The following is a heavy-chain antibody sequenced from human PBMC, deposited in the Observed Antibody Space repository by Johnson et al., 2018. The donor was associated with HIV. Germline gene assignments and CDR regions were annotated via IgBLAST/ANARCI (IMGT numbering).Heavy chain of an antibody. CDR2: ISSSGGTK. CDR1: GFTFSDFY. J-gene: IGHJ3*02. CDR3: ARDSGGGWRADAFDI. V-gene: IGHV3-11*04. D-gene: IGHD3-10*01. Sequence: QVQLVESGGGLVQPGGSLRLSCAASGFTFSDFYMTWIRQAPGKGLEWISYISSSGGTKYHADSLRGRFTISRDNSKGSLNLQMNSLRVEDTAVYYCARDSGGGWRADAFDIWGQGTVVTVSS.